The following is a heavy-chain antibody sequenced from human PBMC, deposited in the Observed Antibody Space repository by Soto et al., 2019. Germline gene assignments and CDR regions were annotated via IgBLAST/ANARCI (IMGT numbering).Heavy chain of an antibody. CDR1: GYTFTTYT. J-gene: IGHJ4*02. CDR3: AGPRRYCSSTSCYFPFDY. CDR2: INGGSGNT. D-gene: IGHD2-2*01. V-gene: IGHV1-3*01. Sequence: ASVKVSCKASGYTFTTYTINWVRQAPVQRLEWMGWINGGSGNTKYSQKFQGRVTITRDTSASTVYMELSSLRYEDTAVYYCAGPRRYCSSTSCYFPFDYWGQGTQVTVSS.